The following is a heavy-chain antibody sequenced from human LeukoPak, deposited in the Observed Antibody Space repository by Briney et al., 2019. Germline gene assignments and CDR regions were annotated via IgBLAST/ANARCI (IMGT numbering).Heavy chain of an antibody. V-gene: IGHV1-69*05. Sequence: SVKVSCKASGGTFSSYAISWVRQAPGQGLEWMGGIIPIFGTANYAQKFQGRVTITTDESTSTAYMELSSLRSEDTAVYYCARDLVAHYYDSSGHSSRHAFDIWGQGTMVTVSS. CDR1: GGTFSSYA. CDR3: ARDLVAHYYDSSGHSSRHAFDI. J-gene: IGHJ3*02. D-gene: IGHD3-22*01. CDR2: IIPIFGTA.